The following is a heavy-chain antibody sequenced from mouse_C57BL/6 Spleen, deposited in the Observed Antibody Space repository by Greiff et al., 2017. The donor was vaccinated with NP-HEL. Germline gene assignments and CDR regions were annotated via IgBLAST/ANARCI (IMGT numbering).Heavy chain of an antibody. J-gene: IGHJ1*03. D-gene: IGHD2-4*01. CDR3: ARSDYDCGRYFDV. CDR2: IHPNSGST. Sequence: QVQLQQPGAELVKPGASVKLSCKASGYTFTSYWMHWVKQRPGQGLEWIGMIHPNSGSTNYNEKFKSKATLTVDKSSSTAYMQLSSLTSEDSAVYYCARSDYDCGRYFDVWGTGTTVTVSS. V-gene: IGHV1-64*01. CDR1: GYTFTSYW.